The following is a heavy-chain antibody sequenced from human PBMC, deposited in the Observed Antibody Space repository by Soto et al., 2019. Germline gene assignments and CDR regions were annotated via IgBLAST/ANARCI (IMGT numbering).Heavy chain of an antibody. CDR3: AEYPGCCRFGGCSRVDY. CDR1: GFTFNNYA. Sequence: PGGSLRLSCAASGFTFNNYAMSWVLQAPGNRLERVSVIRCSGDGTYYADSVKGRITISRDNSKNTLYLHMNSLKLEDTAVYYCAEYPGCCRFGGCSRVDYWGQGTLVTVSS. CDR2: IRCSGDGT. D-gene: IGHD2-15*01. J-gene: IGHJ4*02. V-gene: IGHV3-23*01.